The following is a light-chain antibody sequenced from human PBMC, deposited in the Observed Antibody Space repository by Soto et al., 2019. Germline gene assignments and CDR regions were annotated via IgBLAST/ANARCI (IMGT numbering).Light chain of an antibody. J-gene: IGKJ5*01. Sequence: EIVLTQSPGTLSLSPVERATLSCRSSQSVSSSYLAWYQQKPGQAPRLLIYGASSRATGIPDRFSGSGSGTDFTLTISRLEPEDFAVYSCQQYGSSPFTFGQGTRLEIK. CDR2: GAS. CDR3: QQYGSSPFT. CDR1: QSVSSSY. V-gene: IGKV3-20*01.